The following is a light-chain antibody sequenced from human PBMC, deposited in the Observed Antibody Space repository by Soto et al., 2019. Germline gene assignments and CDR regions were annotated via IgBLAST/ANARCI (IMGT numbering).Light chain of an antibody. CDR3: QVWDSSSDPF. CDR2: DDS. J-gene: IGLJ1*01. Sequence: SYELTQSPSVAVAPGQTARITCGGDRIGSKSVHWYQQRPGQAPVLVVYDDSDRPSGIPERFSGSNSGNTATLTISRVEAGDEADYYCQVWDSSSDPFFGTGTKVTVL. CDR1: RIGSKS. V-gene: IGLV3-21*02.